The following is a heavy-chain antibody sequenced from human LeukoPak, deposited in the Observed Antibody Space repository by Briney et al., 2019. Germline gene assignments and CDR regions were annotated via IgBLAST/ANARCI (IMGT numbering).Heavy chain of an antibody. CDR1: GFTFSSYA. J-gene: IGHJ4*02. D-gene: IGHD6-25*01. CDR2: ISGSGDST. Sequence: GGSLRLSCVASGFTFSSYAMTWVRQAPGKGLQWVSAISGSGDSTYYADSVKGRFTISRDNSKNTLSLQMNSLRAEDTAVYYCAKGYSSGLDRYFASWGQGTLVTVSS. V-gene: IGHV3-23*01. CDR3: AKGYSSGLDRYFAS.